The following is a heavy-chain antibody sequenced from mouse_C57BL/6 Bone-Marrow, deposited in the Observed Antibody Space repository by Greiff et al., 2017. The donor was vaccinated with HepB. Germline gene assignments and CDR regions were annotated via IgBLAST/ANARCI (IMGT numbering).Heavy chain of an antibody. CDR1: GYTFTSYG. V-gene: IGHV1-81*01. J-gene: IGHJ1*03. CDR3: ARFQDAFYWYFDV. CDR2: IYPRSGNT. Sequence: LVESGAELARPGASVKLSCKASGYTFTSYGISWVKQRTGQGLEWIGEIYPRSGNTYYNEKFKGKATLTADKSSSTAYMEFRSLTSEDSAVYFCARFQDAFYWYFDVWGTGTTVTVSS.